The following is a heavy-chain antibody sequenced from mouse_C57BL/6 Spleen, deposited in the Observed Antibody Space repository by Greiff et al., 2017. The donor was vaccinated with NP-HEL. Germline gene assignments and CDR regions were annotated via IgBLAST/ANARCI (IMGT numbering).Heavy chain of an antibody. Sequence: QVQLQQSGPELVKPGASVKISCKASGYAFSSSWMNWVKQRPGKGLEWIGRIYPGDGDTNYNGKFKGKATLTADKSSSTAYMQLSSLTSEDSAVYFCAREAIYYGGAYWGQGTLVTVSA. CDR2: IYPGDGDT. V-gene: IGHV1-82*01. D-gene: IGHD1-1*01. CDR1: GYAFSSSW. CDR3: AREAIYYGGAY. J-gene: IGHJ3*01.